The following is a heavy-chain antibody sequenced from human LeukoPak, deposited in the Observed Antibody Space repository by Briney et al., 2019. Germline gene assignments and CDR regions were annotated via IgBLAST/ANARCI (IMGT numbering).Heavy chain of an antibody. Sequence: GRSLRLSCAASGFTFSSYAMHWVRQAPGKGLEWVAVISYDGSNKYYADSVKGRFTISRDNSKNTLYLQMNSLRAEDTAVYYCAKRAHCSSTSCYTLPSYYYYYMDVWGKGTTVTVSS. CDR2: ISYDGSNK. CDR3: AKRAHCSSTSCYTLPSYYYYYMDV. J-gene: IGHJ6*03. V-gene: IGHV3-30-3*02. CDR1: GFTFSSYA. D-gene: IGHD2-2*02.